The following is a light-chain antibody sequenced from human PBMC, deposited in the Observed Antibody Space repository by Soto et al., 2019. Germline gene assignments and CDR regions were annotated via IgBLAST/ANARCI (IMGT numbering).Light chain of an antibody. V-gene: IGLV1-51*01. Sequence: VLTQPPSVSAAPGQKVTISCSGSSSNVGNNFVTWYQQLPGTAPKLLIYDNNKRPSGIPDRFSGSQSGTSATLGITGLQTGDEAVYYCGSWDSSLTYVFGTGTKVTVL. CDR1: SSNVGNNF. J-gene: IGLJ1*01. CDR3: GSWDSSLTYV. CDR2: DNN.